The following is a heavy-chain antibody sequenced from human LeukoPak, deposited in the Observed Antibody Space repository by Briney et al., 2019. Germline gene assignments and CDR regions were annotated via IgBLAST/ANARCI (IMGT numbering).Heavy chain of an antibody. J-gene: IGHJ4*02. CDR1: GYSISSGYY. Sequence: PSETLSLTCTVSGYSISSGYYWGWIRPPPGKGVEWIGSIYHSGSTYYNPSLKSRVTISVDTSKNQFSLKLSSVTAADTAVYYCARLYSSSCSKNWGQGTLVTVSS. D-gene: IGHD6-13*01. V-gene: IGHV4-38-2*02. CDR2: IYHSGST. CDR3: ARLYSSSCSKN.